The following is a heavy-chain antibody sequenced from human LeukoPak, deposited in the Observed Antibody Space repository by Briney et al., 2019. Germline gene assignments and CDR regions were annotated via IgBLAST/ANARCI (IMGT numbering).Heavy chain of an antibody. Sequence: PGGSLRLSCAASGFTFSSYAMSWVRQAPGKGLEWVSAISGSGGSTYYADSVKGRFTISRDNSKNTLYLQMNSLRAEDTAVYYCAKIHSVQTYYYYYYMDVWGKGTTVTVSS. V-gene: IGHV3-23*01. CDR2: ISGSGGST. CDR1: GFTFSSYA. CDR3: AKIHSVQTYYYYYYMDV. J-gene: IGHJ6*03. D-gene: IGHD1-1*01.